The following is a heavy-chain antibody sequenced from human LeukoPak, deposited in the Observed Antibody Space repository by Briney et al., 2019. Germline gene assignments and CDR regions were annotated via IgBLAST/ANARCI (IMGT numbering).Heavy chain of an antibody. V-gene: IGHV3-33*01. J-gene: IGHJ4*02. CDR3: ARRVQYYFDY. Sequence: PGRSLRLSCAASGFIFSNYGMHWVRQAPGKGLEWVAVIWYDGSDKHYADSVQGRFTISRDNSKNSLYLQMNSLRAEDTALYYCARRVQYYFDYWGQGTLVTVSS. CDR2: IWYDGSDK. CDR1: GFIFSNYG.